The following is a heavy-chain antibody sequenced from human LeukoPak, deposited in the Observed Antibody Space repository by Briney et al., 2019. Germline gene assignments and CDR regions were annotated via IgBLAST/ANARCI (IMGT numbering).Heavy chain of an antibody. CDR3: ARDITMVRGVPPGY. CDR2: ISAYNGNT. CDR1: GYTFTSYG. D-gene: IGHD3-10*01. J-gene: IGHJ4*02. V-gene: IGHV1-18*01. Sequence: ASVKVSCKASGYTFTSYGISWVRQAPGQGLEWMGWISAYNGNTNYAQELQGRVTMTTDTSTSTAYMELRSLRSDDTAVYYCARDITMVRGVPPGYWGQGTLVTVSS.